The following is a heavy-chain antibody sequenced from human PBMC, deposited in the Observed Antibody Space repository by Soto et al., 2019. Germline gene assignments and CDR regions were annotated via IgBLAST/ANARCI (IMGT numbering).Heavy chain of an antibody. CDR2: ISDNGGTT. CDR1: GFTFSNYA. D-gene: IGHD4-17*01. V-gene: IGHV3-64*02. CDR3: ARGPSTVATWLDY. Sequence: EVQLVESGEGLVQPGGSLRLSCAASGFTFSNYAMHWVRQAPGKGLEYVSAISDNGGTTYYADSVKGRFTISRENSKNPLYIQMGSLRAEDMAVYYCARGPSTVATWLDYWGQGTLVTVSS. J-gene: IGHJ4*02.